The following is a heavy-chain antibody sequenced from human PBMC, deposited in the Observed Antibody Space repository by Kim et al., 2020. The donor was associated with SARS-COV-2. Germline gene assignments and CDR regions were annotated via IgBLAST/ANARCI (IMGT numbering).Heavy chain of an antibody. CDR2: ISSSSSYI. V-gene: IGHV3-21*01. D-gene: IGHD4-4*01. CDR1: GFTFSSYS. Sequence: GGSLRLSCAASGFTFSSYSMNWVRQAPGKGLEWVSSISSSSSYIYYADSVKGRFTISRDNAKNSLYLQMNSLRAEDTAVYYCARDVTDSVPPLYGMDVWGQGTTVTVSS. CDR3: ARDVTDSVPPLYGMDV. J-gene: IGHJ6*02.